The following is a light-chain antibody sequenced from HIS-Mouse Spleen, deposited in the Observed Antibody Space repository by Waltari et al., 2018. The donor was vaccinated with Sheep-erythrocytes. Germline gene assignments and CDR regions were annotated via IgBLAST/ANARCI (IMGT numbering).Light chain of an antibody. Sequence: QSALTQPRPVSGSPGQSVTIPCTGTSSDVGGYTYVPWYQQHPGKAPKLMIYDVSNRPSGVPDRFSGSKSGNTASLTISGLQAEDEADYYCCSYAGSYNHVFATGTKVTVL. J-gene: IGLJ1*01. CDR2: DVS. V-gene: IGLV2-11*02. CDR1: SSDVGGYTY. CDR3: CSYAGSYNHV.